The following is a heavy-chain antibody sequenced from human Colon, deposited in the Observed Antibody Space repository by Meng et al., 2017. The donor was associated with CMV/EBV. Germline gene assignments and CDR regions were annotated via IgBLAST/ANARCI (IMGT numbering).Heavy chain of an antibody. V-gene: IGHV1-46*01. CDR2: ISLGDGIT. D-gene: IGHD5-18*01. CDR3: TREPADTGCFDY. Sequence: CKSYGYTFTGYYFHWVRQAPGQGLEWMGLISLGDGITSYAQKFKGRVSVTRDTSTSTVYMGLSGLTSDDTAVYYCTREPADTGCFDYWGQRTLVTVSS. CDR1: GYTFTGYY. J-gene: IGHJ4*02.